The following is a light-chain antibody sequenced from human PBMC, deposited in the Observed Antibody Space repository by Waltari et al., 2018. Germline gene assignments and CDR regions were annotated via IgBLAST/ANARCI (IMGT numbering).Light chain of an antibody. CDR1: SLWSNY. Sequence: SSELTHDPAVSVALGQTVMITCQGDSLWSNYASWYQQKPGQAPVLVLYGKNNRPSGIPDRFSGSSSGNTASLTITGAQAEDEADYYCNSRDSSGNHAVFGGGTKLTVL. CDR2: GKN. V-gene: IGLV3-19*01. J-gene: IGLJ2*01. CDR3: NSRDSSGNHAV.